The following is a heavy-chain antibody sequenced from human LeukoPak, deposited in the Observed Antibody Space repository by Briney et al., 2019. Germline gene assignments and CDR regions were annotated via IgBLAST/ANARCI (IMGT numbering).Heavy chain of an antibody. V-gene: IGHV3-53*01. Sequence: GGSLRPSCAASGFTVSSNYMSWVRQAPGKGLEWVSVIYSGGSTYYADSVKGRFTISRDNSKNTLYLQMNSLRAEDTAVYYCARVSRGFWAFDIWGQGTMVTVSS. J-gene: IGHJ3*02. D-gene: IGHD3-3*01. CDR3: ARVSRGFWAFDI. CDR2: IYSGGST. CDR1: GFTVSSNY.